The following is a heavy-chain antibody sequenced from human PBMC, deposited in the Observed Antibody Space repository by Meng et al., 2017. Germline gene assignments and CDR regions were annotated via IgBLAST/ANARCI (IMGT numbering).Heavy chain of an antibody. V-gene: IGHV3-7*01. Sequence: EGQLVESGGGLVQPGGSLRLSCAASGLTFSSYWMSWVRQAPGKGLEWVANIKQDGSEKYYVDSVKGRFTISRDNAKNSLYLQMNSLRAEDTAVYYCARDLVVVPKWGQGTLVTVSS. CDR2: IKQDGSEK. CDR1: GLTFSSYW. CDR3: ARDLVVVPK. J-gene: IGHJ4*02. D-gene: IGHD2-2*01.